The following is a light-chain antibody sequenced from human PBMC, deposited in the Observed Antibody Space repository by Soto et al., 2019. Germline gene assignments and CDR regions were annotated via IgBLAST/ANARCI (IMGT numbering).Light chain of an antibody. J-gene: IGKJ1*01. CDR3: QQYNSYSLWT. V-gene: IGKV1-5*01. CDR1: QSVSGW. CDR2: DAS. Sequence: DIQMTQSPSTLSASVGDTVTVTCRASQSVSGWLAWYQQKPGKAPKLLIYDASSLESGVPSRFSGSGSGTEFTLTISSLQPDDFATYYCQQYNSYSLWTFGQGTKVDIK.